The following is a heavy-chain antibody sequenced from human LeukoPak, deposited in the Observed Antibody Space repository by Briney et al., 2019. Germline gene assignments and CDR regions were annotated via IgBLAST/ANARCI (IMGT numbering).Heavy chain of an antibody. CDR2: ISSSSSTI. J-gene: IGHJ4*02. V-gene: IGHV3-48*01. CDR1: GFTFSSYN. D-gene: IGHD6-13*01. Sequence: GGSLRLSCAASGFTFSSYNMNWVRQAPGKGLEWVSYISSSSSTIYYADSVKGRFTISRDTAKNSLFLQMNSLRAEDTAVYYCARGSSSYDCWGQGTLLTVSS. CDR3: ARGSSSYDC.